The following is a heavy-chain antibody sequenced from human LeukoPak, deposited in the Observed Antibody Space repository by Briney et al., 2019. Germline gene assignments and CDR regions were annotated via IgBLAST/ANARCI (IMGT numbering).Heavy chain of an antibody. V-gene: IGHV3-48*03. CDR1: GFTFSSFE. Sequence: GGSLRLSCGASGFTFSSFEMNWVRQAPGKGLEWVSYISSGGTTMYYADSVKGRFTISRDNAKNSLYLQKNSLRAEDTAVYYCARDFGGVAGTLYDAFDIWGQGTMVTVSS. D-gene: IGHD6-19*01. CDR3: ARDFGGVAGTLYDAFDI. J-gene: IGHJ3*02. CDR2: ISSGGTTM.